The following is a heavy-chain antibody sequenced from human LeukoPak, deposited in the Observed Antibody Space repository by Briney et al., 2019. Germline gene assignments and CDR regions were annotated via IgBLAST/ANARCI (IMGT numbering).Heavy chain of an antibody. CDR3: ASPTPTVNWYFDL. CDR1: GFTFSSYA. Sequence: GGSLRLSCAASGFTFSSYAMSWVRQAPGNGLEWVSSISSSSSYIYYADSVKGRFTISRDNAKNSLYLQMNSLRAEDTAVYYCASPTPTVNWYFDLWGRGTLVTVSS. V-gene: IGHV3-21*01. D-gene: IGHD4-11*01. J-gene: IGHJ2*01. CDR2: ISSSSSYI.